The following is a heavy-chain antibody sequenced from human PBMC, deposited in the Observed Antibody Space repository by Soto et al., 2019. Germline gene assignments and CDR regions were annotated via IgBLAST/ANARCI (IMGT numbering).Heavy chain of an antibody. CDR3: ARCIQGDYYYGMDV. J-gene: IGHJ6*02. V-gene: IGHV1-18*01. CDR1: GYTFYSHS. Sequence: QAQLVQSGAEVRKPGASVKVSCKASGYTFYSHSISWVRQAPGQGLEWMGRINADYGNTQYAQKVRGRVTMTTDTSTTTVYRELTNLRSDDTAVYYCARCIQGDYYYGMDVWGQGTTVTVSS. D-gene: IGHD5-18*01. CDR2: INADYGNT.